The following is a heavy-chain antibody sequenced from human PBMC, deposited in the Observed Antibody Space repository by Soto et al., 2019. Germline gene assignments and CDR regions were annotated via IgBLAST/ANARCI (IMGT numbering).Heavy chain of an antibody. Sequence: EVQLLESGGGLVQPGGSLRLSCAASGFTFSSYAMSWVRQAPGKGLEWVSAISGSGGSTYYADSVKGRFTISRDNSKNTLYLQMNSLRAEDTAVYYCAKDAVRALFGVVIAYDYYYGMDVWGQGTTVTVSS. D-gene: IGHD3-3*01. V-gene: IGHV3-23*01. CDR3: AKDAVRALFGVVIAYDYYYGMDV. CDR1: GFTFSSYA. J-gene: IGHJ6*02. CDR2: ISGSGGST.